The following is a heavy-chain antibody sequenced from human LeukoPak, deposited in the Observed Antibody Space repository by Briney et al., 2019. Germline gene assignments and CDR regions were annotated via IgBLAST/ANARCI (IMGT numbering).Heavy chain of an antibody. CDR3: APQCSGATCYLVDY. CDR2: IYSGGST. CDR1: GFTVSSNF. D-gene: IGHD2-15*01. V-gene: IGHV3-53*01. Sequence: GGSLRLSCAASGFTVSSNFMSWVRQAPGKGLEWVSVIYSGGSTYYADSVKGRFTISRDNSKNTLYLQTNSLRAEDTAVYYCAPQCSGATCYLVDYWGQGTLVSVSS. J-gene: IGHJ4*02.